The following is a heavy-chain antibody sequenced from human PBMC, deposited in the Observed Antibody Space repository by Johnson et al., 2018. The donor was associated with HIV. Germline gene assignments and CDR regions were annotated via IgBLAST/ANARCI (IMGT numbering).Heavy chain of an antibody. D-gene: IGHD3-16*01. CDR1: GFTVSSNY. CDR2: IYSGGST. Sequence: VQLVESGGGLVQPGGSLRLSCAASGFTVSSNYMSWVRQAPGKGLEWVSVIYSGGSTCYADSVKGRFTISRDNSKNTLYLQMNSLRVDDTAVYYCAKTGGGAALDSWGQGTMVTVSS. V-gene: IGHV3-66*01. CDR3: AKTGGGAALDS. J-gene: IGHJ3*02.